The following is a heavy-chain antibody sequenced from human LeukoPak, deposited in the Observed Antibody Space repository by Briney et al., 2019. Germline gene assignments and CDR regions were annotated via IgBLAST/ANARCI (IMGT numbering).Heavy chain of an antibody. V-gene: IGHV3-23*01. J-gene: IGHJ5*02. CDR2: VVGSGDGT. Sequence: GGSLRLSCAASGFTFSNYAITWVRQGPGKGLEWVSTVVGSGDGTFYADSVKGRFTMSRDNSKNTLYLQMSSLRAEDTAVYYCARGKAAGQVDLFDPWGQGTLVTVSS. D-gene: IGHD6-13*01. CDR1: GFTFSNYA. CDR3: ARGKAAGQVDLFDP.